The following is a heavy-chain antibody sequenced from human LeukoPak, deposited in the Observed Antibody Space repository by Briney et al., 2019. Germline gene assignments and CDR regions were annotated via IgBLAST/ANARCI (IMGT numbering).Heavy chain of an antibody. J-gene: IGHJ5*02. D-gene: IGHD3-3*01. CDR3: ARVTIFGVVFDP. V-gene: IGHV4-61*02. CDR1: GGSISSGSYY. CDR2: IYTSGST. Sequence: PSETLSLTCTVSGGSISSGSYYWSWIRQPAGKGLEWIGRIYTSGSTNYNPSLKSRVTISVDTSQNQFSLKLTSVTAADTAEYYCARVTIFGVVFDPWGQGTLVTVSS.